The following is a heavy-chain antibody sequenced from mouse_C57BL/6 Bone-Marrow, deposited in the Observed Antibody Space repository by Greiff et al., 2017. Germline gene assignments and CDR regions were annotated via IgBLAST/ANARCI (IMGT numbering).Heavy chain of an antibody. CDR3: AREGVRLYYAMDY. J-gene: IGHJ4*01. D-gene: IGHD2-14*01. Sequence: QVQLQQPGAELVKPGASVKMSCKASGYTFTSYWITWVKQRPGQGLEWIGDIYPGSGSTNYNEKFKSKATLTVDTSSSTAYMQLSSLTSEDSAVYYCAREGVRLYYAMDYWGQGTSGTVSS. CDR1: GYTFTSYW. CDR2: IYPGSGST. V-gene: IGHV1-55*01.